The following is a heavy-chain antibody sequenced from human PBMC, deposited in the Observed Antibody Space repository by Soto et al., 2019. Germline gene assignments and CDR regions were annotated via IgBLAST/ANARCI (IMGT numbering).Heavy chain of an antibody. CDR3: VIIARISMVLDH. CDR1: GFAFSGSA. J-gene: IGHJ4*02. D-gene: IGHD3-10*01. V-gene: IGHV3-73*01. CDR2: IRSKPNNYAT. Sequence: EVQLVESGGGLVQPGGSLRLSCAASGFAFSGSAVDWVRQASGKGLGWVGRIRSKPNNYATSYTASVKGRFTISRDDSKNTAYLQMHSPKTEDTAVYFCVIIARISMVLDHWGQGELVTVSA.